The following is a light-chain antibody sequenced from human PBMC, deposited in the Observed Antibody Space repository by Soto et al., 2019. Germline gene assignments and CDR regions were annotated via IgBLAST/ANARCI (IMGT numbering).Light chain of an antibody. V-gene: IGKV3-15*01. Sequence: EIVMTQSPATLSVSPGERATLSCRASLSVSRNLAWYQQKPGQAPRLLIFDASTRATGIPARFSGSGSGTEYTLTITSLQSEDFAVYYCQQYNAWPRTFGQRTKVDIK. CDR2: DAS. J-gene: IGKJ1*01. CDR1: LSVSRN. CDR3: QQYNAWPRT.